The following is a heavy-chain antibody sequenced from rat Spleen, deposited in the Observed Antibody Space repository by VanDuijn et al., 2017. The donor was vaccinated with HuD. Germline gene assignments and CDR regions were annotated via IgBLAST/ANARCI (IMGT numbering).Heavy chain of an antibody. V-gene: IGHV5-29*01. CDR1: GFTFSNYG. D-gene: IGHD1-5*01. Sequence: EVQLVESGGGLVQPGRSLKLSCAASGFTFSNYGMAWVRQAPTKGLEGVATISYDGSSTYYRDSEKGRFTISRDNAKSTLYLQMDSLRSEDTATYYCARQGIGTALDYWGQGVMVTVSS. CDR2: ISYDGSST. J-gene: IGHJ2*01. CDR3: ARQGIGTALDY.